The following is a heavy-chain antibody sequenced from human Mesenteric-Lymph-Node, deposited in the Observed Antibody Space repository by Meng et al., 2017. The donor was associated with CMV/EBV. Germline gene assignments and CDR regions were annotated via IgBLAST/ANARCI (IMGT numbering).Heavy chain of an antibody. CDR2: IRSSGSTI. J-gene: IGHJ6*02. CDR1: GFTFSDYY. Sequence: LKISCAASGFTFSDYYMSWIRQAPGKGLEWVSYIRSSGSTIHYADSVKGRFTISRDNAKNSLYLQMHSLRAEDTAVYYCARDMGSYYVDYYYYGLDVWGQGTTVTVSS. V-gene: IGHV3-11*01. D-gene: IGHD3-10*01. CDR3: ARDMGSYYVDYYYYGLDV.